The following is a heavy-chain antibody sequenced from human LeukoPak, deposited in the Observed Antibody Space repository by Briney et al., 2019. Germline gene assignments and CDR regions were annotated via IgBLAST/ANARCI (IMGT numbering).Heavy chain of an antibody. J-gene: IGHJ4*02. CDR3: AADPDTTMAFDC. V-gene: IGHV1-58*02. Sequence: SVKVSCKASGFTFTSSSIQWIRQARGQRLEWIGWIVGDSTDTYYAQRFQERVTIARDMSTSTAYLELSSLRSEDTAVYYCAADPDTTMAFDCWGQGTLVTVSS. CDR2: IVGDSTDT. CDR1: GFTFTSSS. D-gene: IGHD5-18*01.